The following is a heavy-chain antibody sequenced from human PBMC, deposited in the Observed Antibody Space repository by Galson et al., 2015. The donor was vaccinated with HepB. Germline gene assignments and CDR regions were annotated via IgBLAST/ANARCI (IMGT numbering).Heavy chain of an antibody. CDR2: ISSSSSYT. D-gene: IGHD2-2*01. Sequence: SLRLSCAASGFTFSDYYMSWIRQAPGKGLEWVSYISSSSSYTNYADSVKGRFTISRDNSKNTLYLQMNSLRAEDTAVYYCVRAVPAANELSLYYYYGMDVWGQGTTVTVSS. V-gene: IGHV3-11*06. CDR1: GFTFSDYY. CDR3: VRAVPAANELSLYYYYGMDV. J-gene: IGHJ6*02.